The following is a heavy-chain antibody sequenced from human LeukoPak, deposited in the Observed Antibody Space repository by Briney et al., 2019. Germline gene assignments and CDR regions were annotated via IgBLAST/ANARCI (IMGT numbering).Heavy chain of an antibody. D-gene: IGHD3-10*01. J-gene: IGHJ6*04. Sequence: APVKVSCKASGYTFTSHDINWVRQATGQGLEWMGWMKPNSGNTGYAQKFQGRVTITRNTSISTAYMELSSLRSEDTAVYYCARGLNYYGSGSYYLDVWGKGTTVTVSS. V-gene: IGHV1-8*03. CDR1: GYTFTSHD. CDR2: MKPNSGNT. CDR3: ARGLNYYGSGSYYLDV.